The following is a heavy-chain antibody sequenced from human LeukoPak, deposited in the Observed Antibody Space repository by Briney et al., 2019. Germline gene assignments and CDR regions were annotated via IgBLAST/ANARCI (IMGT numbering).Heavy chain of an antibody. D-gene: IGHD6-19*01. CDR1: GFTFSSYA. J-gene: IGHJ4*02. V-gene: IGHV3-30-3*01. Sequence: LGGSLRLSCAASGFTFSSYAMHWVRQAPGKGLEWVAVISYDGSNKYYADSVKGRFTISRDNSKNTLYLQMNSLRAEDTAVYYCACDLTKGSSGWNWGQGTLVTVSS. CDR3: ACDLTKGSSGWN. CDR2: ISYDGSNK.